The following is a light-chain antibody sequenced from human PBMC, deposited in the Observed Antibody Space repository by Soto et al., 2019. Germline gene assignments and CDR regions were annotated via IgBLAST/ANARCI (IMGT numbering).Light chain of an antibody. CDR1: SGHSNYA. CDR2: LNSDGSH. Sequence: QSVLTQSPSASASLGASVKLTCTLSSGHSNYAIAWHQQQSEKRPRYLMKLNSDGSHSKGGGIPDRFSGSSSGAERYLTISGLQSEDEADYYCQTWGSGIVVFGGGTKVTVL. CDR3: QTWGSGIVV. V-gene: IGLV4-69*01. J-gene: IGLJ2*01.